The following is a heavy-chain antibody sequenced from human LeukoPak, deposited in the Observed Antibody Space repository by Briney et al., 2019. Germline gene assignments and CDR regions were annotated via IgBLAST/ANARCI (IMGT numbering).Heavy chain of an antibody. CDR1: GGSISSYY. CDR3: ARSYDCSGGSCYGRNSWFDP. V-gene: IGHV4-4*07. D-gene: IGHD2-15*01. Sequence: SETLSLTCTVSGGSISSYYWSWIRQPAGKGLEWIGRIHTSGSTNYNPSLKSRVTMSVDTSKNQFSLKLSSVTAADTAVYYCARSYDCSGGSCYGRNSWFDPWGQGTLVTVSS. J-gene: IGHJ5*02. CDR2: IHTSGST.